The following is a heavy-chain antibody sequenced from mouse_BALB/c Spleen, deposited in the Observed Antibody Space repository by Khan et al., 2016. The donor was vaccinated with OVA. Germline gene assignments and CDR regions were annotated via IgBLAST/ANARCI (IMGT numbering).Heavy chain of an antibody. CDR2: SLPGSGSR. Sequence: QVQLQQSGAELMKPGASVKISCKATGYTFSSYWLEWVKQRPGHGLEWIGESLPGSGSRNYNEKFKGKATFTADITSKTNYMQLSRLTSKDSAVYYCARVNYGSRDYFDYWGQGTTLTVSS. CDR3: ARVNYGSRDYFDY. CDR1: GYTFSSYW. V-gene: IGHV1-9*01. D-gene: IGHD1-1*01. J-gene: IGHJ2*01.